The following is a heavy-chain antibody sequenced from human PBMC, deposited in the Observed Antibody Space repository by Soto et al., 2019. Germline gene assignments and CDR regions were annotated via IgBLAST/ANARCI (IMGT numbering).Heavy chain of an antibody. V-gene: IGHV3-23*01. Sequence: EVQLLESGAGLVQPGGSLRLSGAGSGFTFSSYAMSWVRQTPGQGLVGVSAISGRGGSTYYADSVKGRFTISRDNSKNTLYLQMDSLRAEDTAVNYCSKDGYGAPPRAFDYRGQGTLVTVSS. CDR1: GFTFSSYA. D-gene: IGHD4-17*01. CDR3: SKDGYGAPPRAFDY. CDR2: ISGRGGST. J-gene: IGHJ4*02.